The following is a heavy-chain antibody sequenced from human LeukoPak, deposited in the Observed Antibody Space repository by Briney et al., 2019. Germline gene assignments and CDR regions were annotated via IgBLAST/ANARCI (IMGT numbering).Heavy chain of an antibody. Sequence: PGGSLRLSCAASGFTFSSYSMNWVRLAPGKGLEWISYISAGGTPVYYADSVEGRFTVSRDNEKNSLYLRLNSLRADDTAVYYCARDFRSSSWYIGDYWGQGAQVTVSP. D-gene: IGHD6-13*01. V-gene: IGHV3-48*01. J-gene: IGHJ4*02. CDR2: ISAGGTPV. CDR3: ARDFRSSSWYIGDY. CDR1: GFTFSSYS.